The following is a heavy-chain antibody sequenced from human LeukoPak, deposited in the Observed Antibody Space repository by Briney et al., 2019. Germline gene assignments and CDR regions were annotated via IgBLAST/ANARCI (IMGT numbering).Heavy chain of an antibody. J-gene: IGHJ2*01. D-gene: IGHD3-22*01. CDR3: ARDSSGYLRYWYFDL. CDR2: IYYSGST. CDR1: GGSISSYY. V-gene: IGHV4-59*01. Sequence: SETLSLTCTVSGGSISSYYWSWIRQPPGKGLEWIGYIYYSGSTNYNPSLKSRVTISVDTSKNQSSLKLSSVTAADTAVYYCARDSSGYLRYWYFDLWGRGTLVTVSS.